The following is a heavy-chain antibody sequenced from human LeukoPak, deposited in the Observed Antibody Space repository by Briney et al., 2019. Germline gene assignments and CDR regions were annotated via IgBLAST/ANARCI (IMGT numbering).Heavy chain of an antibody. D-gene: IGHD1-26*01. Sequence: ASVKVSCKASGYTFTGYYMHWVRQAPGQGLEWMGGIIPIFGTANYAQKFQGRVTITADESTSTAYMELSSLRSEDTAVYYCARRSTDYYYGMDVWGQGTTVTVSS. CDR1: GYTFTGYY. CDR3: ARRSTDYYYGMDV. V-gene: IGHV1-69*13. J-gene: IGHJ6*02. CDR2: IIPIFGTA.